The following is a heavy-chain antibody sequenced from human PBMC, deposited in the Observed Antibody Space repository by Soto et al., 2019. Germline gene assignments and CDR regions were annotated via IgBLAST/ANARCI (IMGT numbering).Heavy chain of an antibody. CDR3: ARVGLGAYDY. Sequence: QVQLVQSGAEVKKPGSSVKVSCKASGGIFSNFAFNWMRQAPGQGLEWMGGIIPTLGTPHYAQKFLGRVTITADESTRTVYMEMSGLTVEDTAVYYCARVGLGAYDYWGQGTLVIVS. D-gene: IGHD6-19*01. V-gene: IGHV1-69*01. CDR1: GGIFSNFA. J-gene: IGHJ4*02. CDR2: IIPTLGTP.